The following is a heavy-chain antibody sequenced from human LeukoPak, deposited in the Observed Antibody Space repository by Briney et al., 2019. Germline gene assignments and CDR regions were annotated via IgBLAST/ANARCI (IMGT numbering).Heavy chain of an antibody. J-gene: IGHJ5*02. V-gene: IGHV1-18*01. CDR3: ARGSSITMTSWFDP. CDR2: ISAYNGNT. CDR1: GYTSTSYG. Sequence: ASVKVSCKASGYTSTSYGISWVRQAPGQGLEWMGWISAYNGNTNYAQKLQGRVTMTTDTSTSTAYMELRSLRSDDTAVYYCARGSSITMTSWFDPWGQGTLVTVSS. D-gene: IGHD3-22*01.